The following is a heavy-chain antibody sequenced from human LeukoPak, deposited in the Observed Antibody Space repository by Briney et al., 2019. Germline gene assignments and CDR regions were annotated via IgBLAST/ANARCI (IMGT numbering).Heavy chain of an antibody. J-gene: IGHJ5*02. CDR3: ARGSWFGEFLTWGIDL. CDR2: ISGTGGLI. Sequence: GSLRLSCAASGFTFSSYEMKWVRQAPGKGLEWISYISGTGGLIYYADSVKGRFTISRDNAKNSLYLEMNSLRAEDTAVYYCARGSWFGEFLTWGIDLWGQGTLVSVSS. V-gene: IGHV3-48*03. D-gene: IGHD3-10*01. CDR1: GFTFSSYE.